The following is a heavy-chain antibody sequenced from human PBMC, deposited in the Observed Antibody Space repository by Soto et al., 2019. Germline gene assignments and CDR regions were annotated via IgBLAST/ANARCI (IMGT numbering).Heavy chain of an antibody. D-gene: IGHD6-13*01. Sequence: ESGGGLVQPGGSLRLSCVDSGFTFSSYWMSWVRQAPVKGLGWVGNIKQDGSEENYVDSVKGRFTISRDNAKNSMYLQMNSLRVEDTAVYYCARIAASGRGWDVWGLGTTVVVSS. CDR1: GFTFSSYW. CDR3: ARIAASGRGWDV. J-gene: IGHJ6*02. CDR2: IKQDGSEE. V-gene: IGHV3-7*01.